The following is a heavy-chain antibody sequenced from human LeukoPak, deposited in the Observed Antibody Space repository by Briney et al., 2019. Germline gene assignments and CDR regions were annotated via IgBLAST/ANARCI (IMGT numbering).Heavy chain of an antibody. J-gene: IGHJ4*02. D-gene: IGHD2-21*01. V-gene: IGHV3-21*04. CDR3: ARDLFPGFDY. Sequence: GGSLRLSCAASGFTFRSYWMSWVRQAPGKGLEWVSSISSSSSYIYYADSVKGRFTISRDNAKNSLYLQMNSLRAEDTAVYYCARDLFPGFDYWGQGTLVTVSS. CDR2: ISSSSSYI. CDR1: GFTFRSYW.